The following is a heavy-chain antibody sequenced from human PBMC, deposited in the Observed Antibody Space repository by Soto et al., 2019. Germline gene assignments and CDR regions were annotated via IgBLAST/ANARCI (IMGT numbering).Heavy chain of an antibody. V-gene: IGHV3-23*01. CDR2: ISGSGGST. Sequence: PGGSLRLSCAASGVTVSSNYMSWVRQAPGKGLEWVSAISGSGGSTYYADSVKGRFTISRDNSKNTLYLQMNSLRAEDTAVYYCAKDPPDSIYDYVWGSYDRYFDYWGQGTLVTVSS. D-gene: IGHD3-16*01. CDR1: GVTVSSNY. CDR3: AKDPPDSIYDYVWGSYDRYFDY. J-gene: IGHJ4*02.